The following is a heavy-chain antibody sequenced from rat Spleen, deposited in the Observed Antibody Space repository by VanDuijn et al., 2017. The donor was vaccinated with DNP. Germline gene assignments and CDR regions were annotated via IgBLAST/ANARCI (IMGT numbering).Heavy chain of an antibody. D-gene: IGHD4-3*01. V-gene: IGHV2S12*01. CDR2: ISSGGST. CDR3: TREGEFGVLDY. J-gene: IGHJ2*01. CDR1: GFSLTSYG. Sequence: QVQLKESGPGLVQPSQTLSLTCTVSGFSLTSYGVSWVRQPPGKGLEWIAAISSGGSTYYNSALKSRLSISRDTSKSQVFLKMNSLQTEDTAIYFCTREGEFGVLDYWGQGVMVTVSS.